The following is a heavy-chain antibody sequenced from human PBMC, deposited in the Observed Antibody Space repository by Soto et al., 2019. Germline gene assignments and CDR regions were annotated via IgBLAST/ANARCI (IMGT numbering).Heavy chain of an antibody. CDR2: IYYNGNT. J-gene: IGHJ4*02. D-gene: IGHD5-18*01. Sequence: QVQLQQSGPGLLKPSQTLSLTCTVSGASISSDDYYWSWIRQPPGKGLEWVGYIYYNGNTYYNPFLQSRVTISADTSKNQFSLKLSSVTAADTAVYYCASPKSQMVTLDYWGQGTLVTVSS. V-gene: IGHV4-30-4*01. CDR3: ASPKSQMVTLDY. CDR1: GASISSDDYY.